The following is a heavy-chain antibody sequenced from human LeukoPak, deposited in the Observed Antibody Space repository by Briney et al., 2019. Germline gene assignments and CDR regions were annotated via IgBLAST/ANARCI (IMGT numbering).Heavy chain of an antibody. CDR1: TFTFNSYG. CDR3: AKDNEPRYCSSTSCYAWPFDY. D-gene: IGHD2-2*01. J-gene: IGHJ4*02. Sequence: GGSLRLSCAASTFTFNSYGMHWVRQAPGKGLEWVAFILYDGNNKYYADSVKGRFTISRDNSKNTLYLQMNSLRAEDTAVYYCAKDNEPRYCSSTSCYAWPFDYWGQGTLVTVSS. CDR2: ILYDGNNK. V-gene: IGHV3-30*02.